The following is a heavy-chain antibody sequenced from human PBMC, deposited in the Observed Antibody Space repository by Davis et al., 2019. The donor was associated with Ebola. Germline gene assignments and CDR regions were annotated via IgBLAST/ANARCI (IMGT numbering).Heavy chain of an antibody. Sequence: PGGSLRLSCTASGFTFSSYAMHWVRQAPGKGLEWVAVISYDGSNKYYADSVKGRFTISRDNSKNTLYLQMNSLRAEDTAVYYCARDGDCTNDVCYTRFDYWGQGTLVTVSS. CDR3: ARDGDCTNDVCYTRFDY. D-gene: IGHD2-8*01. CDR2: ISYDGSNK. J-gene: IGHJ4*02. V-gene: IGHV3-30-3*01. CDR1: GFTFSSYA.